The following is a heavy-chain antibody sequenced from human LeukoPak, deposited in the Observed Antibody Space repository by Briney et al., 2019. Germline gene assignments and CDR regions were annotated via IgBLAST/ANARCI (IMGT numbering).Heavy chain of an antibody. Sequence: GGSLRLSCAASGFTFNNFAMSWVRQAPGEGLEWVSVISGSGATTHYAGSVKGRFTISRDNSKNTLHLQMNSLRAEDTAVYYCAKDRPYSDRDYWGQGTLVTVSS. V-gene: IGHV3-23*01. CDR3: AKDRPYSDRDY. CDR2: ISGSGATT. J-gene: IGHJ4*02. D-gene: IGHD2-15*01. CDR1: GFTFNNFA.